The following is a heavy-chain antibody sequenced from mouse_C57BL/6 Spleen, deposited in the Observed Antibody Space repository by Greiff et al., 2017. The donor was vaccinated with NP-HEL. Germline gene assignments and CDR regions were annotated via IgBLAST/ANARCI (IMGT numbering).Heavy chain of an antibody. V-gene: IGHV5-17*01. CDR2: ISSGSSTI. CDR3: AREGDDGSRFAY. J-gene: IGHJ3*01. D-gene: IGHD2-3*01. Sequence: DVMLVESGGGLVKPGGSLKLSCAASGFTFSDYGMHWVRQAPEKGLEWVAYISSGSSTIYYADTVKGRFTISRDNAKNTLFLQMTSLRSEDTAMYYCAREGDDGSRFAYWGQGTLVTVSA. CDR1: GFTFSDYG.